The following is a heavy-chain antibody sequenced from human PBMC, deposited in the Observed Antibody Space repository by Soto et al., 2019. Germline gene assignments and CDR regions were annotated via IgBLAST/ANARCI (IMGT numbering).Heavy chain of an antibody. CDR1: GYTFTSYG. CDR3: ARWDPNYDYIWGSGKGFDY. J-gene: IGHJ4*02. V-gene: IGHV1-18*01. CDR2: ISAYNGNT. D-gene: IGHD3-16*01. Sequence: ASVKVSCKASGYTFTSYGISWVRQAPGQGLEWMGWISAYNGNTNYAQKLQGRVTMTTDTSTSTAYMELRSLRSDDTAVYYCARWDPNYDYIWGSGKGFDYWGQGTLVTVSS.